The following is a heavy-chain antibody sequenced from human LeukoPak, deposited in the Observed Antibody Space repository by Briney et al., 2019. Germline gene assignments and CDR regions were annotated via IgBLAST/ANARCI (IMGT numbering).Heavy chain of an antibody. Sequence: TGGSLRLSCAASGFTFSSYWMHWVRQAPGKGLEWVSVFYVGGATYYADSVKGRFTISRDNSENTLYLQMKSLRAEDTAVYYCARGDGYNFFDYWGQGTLVTVSS. CDR2: FYVGGAT. CDR3: ARGDGYNFFDY. J-gene: IGHJ4*02. V-gene: IGHV3-53*01. D-gene: IGHD5-24*01. CDR1: GFTFSSYW.